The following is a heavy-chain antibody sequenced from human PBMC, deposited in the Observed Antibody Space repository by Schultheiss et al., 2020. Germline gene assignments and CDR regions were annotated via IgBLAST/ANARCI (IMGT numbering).Heavy chain of an antibody. V-gene: IGHV3-15*07. J-gene: IGHJ6*02. D-gene: IGHD3-16*02. Sequence: WGSLRLSCATSGFTFNTAWMNWVRQGPGKRLEWVGRIKGKIDGGSTDYAAPARGRFTISRDDSKNTLYLQMNSLRAEDTAVYYCAREVTFGGVIVPAEGEYGMDVWGQGTTVTVSS. CDR3: AREVTFGGVIVPAEGEYGMDV. CDR1: GFTFNTAW. CDR2: IKGKIDGGST.